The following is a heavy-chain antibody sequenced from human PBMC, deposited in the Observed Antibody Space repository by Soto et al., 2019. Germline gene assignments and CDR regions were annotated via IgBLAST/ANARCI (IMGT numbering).Heavy chain of an antibody. D-gene: IGHD1-1*01. CDR3: ARRATTSAGYFDL. V-gene: IGHV3-7*01. Sequence: PGGSLRLSCAASGFTFSNYWMSWVRQAPGKGLEWVANIKQDGSEKNYKDSVKGRLTISRDNAKNSLSLQMNSLRAEDTAVYYCARRATTSAGYFDLWGRGTLVTASS. CDR1: GFTFSNYW. CDR2: IKQDGSEK. J-gene: IGHJ2*01.